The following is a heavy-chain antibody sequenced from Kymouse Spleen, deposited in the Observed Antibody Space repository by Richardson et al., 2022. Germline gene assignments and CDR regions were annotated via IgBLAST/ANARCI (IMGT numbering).Heavy chain of an antibody. CDR2: INHSGST. V-gene: IGHV4-34*01. CDR3: ARGATVTTKYFDY. Sequence: QVQLQQWGAGLLKPSETLSLTCAVYGGSFSGYYWSWIRQPPGKGLEWIGEINHSGSTNYNPSLKSRVTISVDTSKNQFSLKLSSVTAADTAVYYCARGATVTTKYFDYWGQGTLVTVSS. CDR1: GGSFSGYY. J-gene: IGHJ4*02. D-gene: IGHD4-17*01.